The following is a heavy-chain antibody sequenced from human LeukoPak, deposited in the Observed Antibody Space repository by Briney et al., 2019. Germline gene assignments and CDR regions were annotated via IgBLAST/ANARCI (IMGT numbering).Heavy chain of an antibody. CDR2: ISGNGDST. CDR3: ARESYYYDSSGYYSYFDY. V-gene: IGHV3-23*01. J-gene: IGHJ4*02. CDR1: GFTFSSYA. Sequence: GGSLRLSCAASGFTFSSYALSWVRQAPGKGLEWVSTISGNGDSTYYADSVKGRFTISRDNSKNTLYLQMNSLRAEDTAVYYCARESYYYDSSGYYSYFDYWGQGTLVTVSS. D-gene: IGHD3-22*01.